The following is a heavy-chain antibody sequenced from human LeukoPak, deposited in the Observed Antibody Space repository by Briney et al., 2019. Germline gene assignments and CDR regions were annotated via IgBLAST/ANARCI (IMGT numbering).Heavy chain of an antibody. CDR1: GGTFSSYA. Sequence: SVKVSCKASGGTFSSYAISWVRQAPGQGLEWMGRIIPILGIANYAQKFQGRVTMTRDTSTSTVYMELSSLRSEDTAVYYCARGGGIAAAGSPWGQGTLVTVSS. D-gene: IGHD6-13*01. J-gene: IGHJ5*02. CDR2: IIPILGIA. V-gene: IGHV1-69*04. CDR3: ARGGGIAAAGSP.